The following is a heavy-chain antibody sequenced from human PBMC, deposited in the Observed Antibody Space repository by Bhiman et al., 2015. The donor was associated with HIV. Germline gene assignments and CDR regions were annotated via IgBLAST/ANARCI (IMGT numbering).Heavy chain of an antibody. J-gene: IGHJ3*02. D-gene: IGHD1-7*01. Sequence: EVQLVESGGVVVQPGGSLRLSCAASGFTFDDYAMHWVRQAPGKGLEWVSLISWDGGGTYYADSVKGRFTISRDNSKNSLYLQMNSLRAEDTAVYYCARGEYNWNYVISFAAFDIWGQGTMVTVSS. CDR3: ARGEYNWNYVISFAAFDI. CDR1: GFTFDDYA. CDR2: ISWDGGGT. V-gene: IGHV3-43D*03.